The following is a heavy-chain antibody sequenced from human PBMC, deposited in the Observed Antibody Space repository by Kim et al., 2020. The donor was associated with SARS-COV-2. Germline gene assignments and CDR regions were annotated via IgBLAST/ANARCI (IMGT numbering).Heavy chain of an antibody. D-gene: IGHD2-2*03. V-gene: IGHV1-69*01. Sequence: ANDAQKFQGRVTITADESTSTAYMELSSLRSEDTAVYYCARALDRGAFDIWGQGTMVTVSS. CDR3: ARALDRGAFDI. CDR2: A. J-gene: IGHJ3*02.